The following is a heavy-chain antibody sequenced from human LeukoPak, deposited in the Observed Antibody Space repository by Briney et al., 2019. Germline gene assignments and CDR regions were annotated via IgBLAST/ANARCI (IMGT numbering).Heavy chain of an antibody. D-gene: IGHD3-22*01. Sequence: ASVKVSCKASGYTFTGYYMHWVRQAPGQGLEWMGWINPNSGGTNYAQKFQGRVTMTRDTSISTAYMELSRLRSDDTAVYYCARRGTYYYDSSPPDYWGQGTLVTVSS. J-gene: IGHJ4*02. CDR3: ARRGTYYYDSSPPDY. CDR1: GYTFTGYY. CDR2: INPNSGGT. V-gene: IGHV1-2*02.